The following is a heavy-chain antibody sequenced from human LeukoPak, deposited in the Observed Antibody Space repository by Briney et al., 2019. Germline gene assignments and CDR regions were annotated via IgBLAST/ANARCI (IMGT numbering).Heavy chain of an antibody. CDR2: IISSSGCI. J-gene: IGHJ3*02. Sequence: PGGSLRLSCAASGFTFSSYSMNWVRQAPGKGLEWVSSIISSSGCIHYADSVRGRFTISRDNAKNSLYLQMNSLRAEDTAVYYCARDLAFYYYDSSGYFGAFDIWGQGTMVTVSS. CDR1: GFTFSSYS. CDR3: ARDLAFYYYDSSGYFGAFDI. V-gene: IGHV3-21*01. D-gene: IGHD3-22*01.